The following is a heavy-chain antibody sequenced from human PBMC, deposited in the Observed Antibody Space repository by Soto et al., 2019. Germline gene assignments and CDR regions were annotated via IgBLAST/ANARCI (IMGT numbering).Heavy chain of an antibody. J-gene: IGHJ4*02. CDR2: VYHSGST. CDR1: GGSMRNYY. D-gene: IGHD6-6*01. Sequence: SETLSLTCSVSGGSMRNYYWNWIRQPPGRGLEWIGYVYHSGSTNYNPSLKSRVSMSVDVSRNHFSLTLHSVTAADTAVYFCTSSYSTSSSPDYWGQGTLVSVSS. V-gene: IGHV4-59*01. CDR3: TSSYSTSSSPDY.